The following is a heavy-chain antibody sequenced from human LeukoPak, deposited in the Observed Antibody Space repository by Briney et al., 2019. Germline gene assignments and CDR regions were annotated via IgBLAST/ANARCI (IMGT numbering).Heavy chain of an antibody. D-gene: IGHD3-9*01. CDR2: VKQDGSDK. CDR1: EFTFSSYW. V-gene: IGHV3-7*01. J-gene: IGHJ6*03. CDR3: AREKYYDILTGYYGGRTYYYYMDV. Sequence: GGSLRLSCVASEFTFSSYWMSWVRQAPGKGLEWVANVKQDGSDKYYVDSVKGRFTISRDNAKNSLYLQMNSLRAEDTAVYYCAREKYYDILTGYYGGRTYYYYMDVWGKGTTVTVSS.